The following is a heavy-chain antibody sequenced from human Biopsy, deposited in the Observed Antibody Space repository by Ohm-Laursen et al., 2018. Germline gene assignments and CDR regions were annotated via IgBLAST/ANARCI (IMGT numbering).Heavy chain of an antibody. V-gene: IGHV4-34*01. CDR2: INHSGRT. Sequence: SDTLSLTCAVYGESFNGYYWSWIRQTPGKGLEWIGEINHSGRTNYNPSLKSRVTISVDTSKNHFSLKLSSATAADTAVFYCARHGSQGYCTGGSCVDYWGQGALVTVSS. CDR3: ARHGSQGYCTGGSCVDY. CDR1: GESFNGYY. J-gene: IGHJ4*02. D-gene: IGHD2-15*01.